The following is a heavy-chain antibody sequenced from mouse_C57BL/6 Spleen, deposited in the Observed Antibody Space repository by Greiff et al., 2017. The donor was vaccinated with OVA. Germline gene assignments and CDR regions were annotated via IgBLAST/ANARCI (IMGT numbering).Heavy chain of an antibody. Sequence: EVMLVESGGGLVKPGGSLKLSCAASGFTFSSYAMSWVRQTPEKRLEWVATISDGGSYTYYPDNVKGRFTISRDNAKNNLYLQMSHLKSEDTAMYYCARDGGYYDFDYWGQGTTLTVSS. J-gene: IGHJ2*01. D-gene: IGHD2-3*01. V-gene: IGHV5-4*01. CDR3: ARDGGYYDFDY. CDR2: ISDGGSYT. CDR1: GFTFSSYA.